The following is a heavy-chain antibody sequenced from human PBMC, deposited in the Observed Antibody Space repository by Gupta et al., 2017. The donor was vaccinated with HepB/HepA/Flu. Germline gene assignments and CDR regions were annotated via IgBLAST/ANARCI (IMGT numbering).Heavy chain of an antibody. Sequence: EVQLVESGGGLTQPGRSLRLSCAASGFTFDDYVMHWVRQAPGKGLEWVSGISWHSGNIGYADSVKGRFTISRDNAKNSLYLQMNSLRAEDTALYYCVKGSGYDYMMGNFDHWGQGTLVTVSS. CDR3: VKGSGYDYMMGNFDH. CDR1: GFTFDDYV. CDR2: ISWHSGNI. V-gene: IGHV3-9*01. D-gene: IGHD5-12*01. J-gene: IGHJ4*02.